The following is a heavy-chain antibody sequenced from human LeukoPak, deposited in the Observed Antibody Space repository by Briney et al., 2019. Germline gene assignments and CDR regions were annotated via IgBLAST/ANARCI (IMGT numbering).Heavy chain of an antibody. CDR2: IVVGSGNT. CDR3: ARALYANYYYYYMDV. J-gene: IGHJ6*03. CDR1: GFTFTSSA. Sequence: SVKVSCKASGFTFTSSAMQWVRQARGQRLEWIGWIVVGSGNTNYAQKFQERVTITRDMSTSTAYMELSSLRSEDTAVYYCARALYANYYYYYMDVWGKGTTVTVSS. D-gene: IGHD2-8*01. V-gene: IGHV1-58*02.